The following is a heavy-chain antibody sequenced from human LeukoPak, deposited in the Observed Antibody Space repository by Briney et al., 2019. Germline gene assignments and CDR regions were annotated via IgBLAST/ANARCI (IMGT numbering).Heavy chain of an antibody. CDR3: ARDLATIDGIAWYYFEN. V-gene: IGHV1-2*02. J-gene: IGHJ4*02. D-gene: IGHD5-12*01. CDR1: GYTFTDHY. Sequence: ASVKLSCKASGYTFTDHYIHWVRQAPGRGFEWMGWINPNTGGTDYAQRFQDRIAISTYTSITTVYMELSSLDSDDTALYYCARDLATIDGIAWYYFENWGQGTLVTVS. CDR2: INPNTGGT.